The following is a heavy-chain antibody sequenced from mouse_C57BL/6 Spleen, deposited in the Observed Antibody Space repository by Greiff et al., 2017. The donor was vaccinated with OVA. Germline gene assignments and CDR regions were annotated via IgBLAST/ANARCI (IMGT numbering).Heavy chain of an antibody. D-gene: IGHD3-2*02. V-gene: IGHV1-82*01. Sequence: VQLQQSGPELVKPGASVKISCKASGYAFSSSWMNWVKQRPGKGLEWIGRIYPGDGDTHYNGKFKGKATLTVEKSSSTSYMQLSSLTYEDSAVYCWASSSSGYYFGYGGQGTTLTVSS. CDR2: IYPGDGDT. CDR3: ASSSSGYYFGY. CDR1: GYAFSSSW. J-gene: IGHJ2*01.